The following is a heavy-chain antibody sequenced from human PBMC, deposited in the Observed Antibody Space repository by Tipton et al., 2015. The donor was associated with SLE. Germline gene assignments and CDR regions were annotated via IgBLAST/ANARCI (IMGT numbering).Heavy chain of an antibody. J-gene: IGHJ4*02. D-gene: IGHD3-22*01. CDR1: GYSISSGYY. CDR2: IYQSGST. V-gene: IGHV4-38-2*01. Sequence: GLVKPSETLSLSCDVSGYSISSGYYWGWIRQPPGKGLEWIGSIYQSGSTYYNPSLKSRISMSIDTFKNQFFLRLNSVTAADTAVYYCARHDYDDNGYYMHYFDYWGQGTLATVSS. CDR3: ARHDYDDNGYYMHYFDY.